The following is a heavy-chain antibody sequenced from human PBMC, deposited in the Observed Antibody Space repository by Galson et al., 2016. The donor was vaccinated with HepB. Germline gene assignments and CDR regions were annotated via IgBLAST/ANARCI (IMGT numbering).Heavy chain of an antibody. V-gene: IGHV3-23*01. J-gene: IGHJ4*02. D-gene: IGHD3-16*01. Sequence: SLRLSCAASGFIFSSSGMSWVRQTPGRGLEWVSGITGSGGTTHYADSVKGRFTISRDNSNNTLYLYMNSLRAGDTAVYYCGKHGGFDYWGQGALVTVSS. CDR1: GFIFSSSG. CDR3: GKHGGFDY. CDR2: ITGSGGTT.